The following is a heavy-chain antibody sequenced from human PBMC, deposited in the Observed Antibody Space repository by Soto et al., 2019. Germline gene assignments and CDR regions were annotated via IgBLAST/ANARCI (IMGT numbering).Heavy chain of an antibody. CDR2: IIPIFGTA. V-gene: IGHV1-69*12. D-gene: IGHD3-3*01. J-gene: IGHJ5*02. CDR3: ARDSASCYYGDNGFGP. CDR1: GGTFSSYA. Sequence: QVQLVQSGAEVKKPGSSVKVSCKASGGTFSSYAISWVRQAPGQGLEWMGGIIPIFGTANYAQKFQGRVTITADESTSTDYMELSSLRSEDTAVYCCARDSASCYYGDNGFGPWGQGTLVNVSS.